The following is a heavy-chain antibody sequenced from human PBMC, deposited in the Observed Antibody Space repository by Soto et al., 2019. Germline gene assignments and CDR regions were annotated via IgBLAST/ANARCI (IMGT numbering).Heavy chain of an antibody. V-gene: IGHV3-30*18. D-gene: IGHD6-13*01. J-gene: IGHJ4*02. CDR2: ISYDGSNK. CDR3: EKDSAGYFDY. Sequence: GGSLRLSCAASGFTFSSYGMHWVRQAPGKGLEWVAVISYDGSNKYYADSVKGRFTISRDNSKNTLYLQMNSLRAEDTAVYYCEKDSAGYFDYWGQGTMVTVSS. CDR1: GFTFSSYG.